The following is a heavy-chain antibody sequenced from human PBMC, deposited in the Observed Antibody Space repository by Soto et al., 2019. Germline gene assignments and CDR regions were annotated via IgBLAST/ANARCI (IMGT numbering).Heavy chain of an antibody. V-gene: IGHV4-31*03. D-gene: IGHD2-2*01. CDR2: IYYGGSA. Sequence: SETLSLTCTVSGASISSGGYYWSWIRQHPGKGLEWIGYIYYGGSAYYNPSLRSRVTISIDTSKNQFSLKLTSVTAADTAVYYCARLHGYCISTSCYGYYGMDVWGQGTTVTVS. J-gene: IGHJ6*02. CDR1: GASISSGGYY. CDR3: ARLHGYCISTSCYGYYGMDV.